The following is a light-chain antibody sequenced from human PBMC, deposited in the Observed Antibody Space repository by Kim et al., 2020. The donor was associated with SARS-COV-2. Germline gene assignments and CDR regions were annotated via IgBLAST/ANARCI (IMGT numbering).Light chain of an antibody. CDR1: QPVVDNANDKTY. CDR3: QQYYSTPPS. Sequence: SATLNCKSSQPVVDNANDKTYLAWHRQNPGQAPKLLIYWASIRESGVSDRFSGSGSETDFTLPISSLQAEDVAVYYCQQYYSTPPSFGQGTKLDI. CDR2: WAS. J-gene: IGKJ2*03. V-gene: IGKV4-1*01.